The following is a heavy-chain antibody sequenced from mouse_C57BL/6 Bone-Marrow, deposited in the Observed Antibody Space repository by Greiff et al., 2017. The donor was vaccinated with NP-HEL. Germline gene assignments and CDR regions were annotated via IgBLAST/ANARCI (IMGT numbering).Heavy chain of an antibody. D-gene: IGHD2-5*01. Sequence: DVMLVESEGGLVQPGGSMKLSCTASGFTFSDYYMAWVRQVPEKGLEWVANINYNGSSTYYLDSFKSRSTISRDNAKNILYLKMSSLKSEDTATYYCAREGAYYSNLDYWGQGTTLTVSS. CDR1: GFTFSDYY. CDR2: INYNGSST. J-gene: IGHJ2*01. CDR3: AREGAYYSNLDY. V-gene: IGHV5-16*01.